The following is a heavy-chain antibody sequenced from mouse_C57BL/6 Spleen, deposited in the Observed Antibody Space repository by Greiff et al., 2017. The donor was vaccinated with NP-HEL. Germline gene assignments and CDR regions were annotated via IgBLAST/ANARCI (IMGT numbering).Heavy chain of an antibody. J-gene: IGHJ2*01. CDR3: ARTTVVGYFDY. D-gene: IGHD1-1*01. CDR2: IYPGDGDT. CDR1: GYAFSSSW. Sequence: VKLQESGPELVKPGASVKISCKASGYAFSSSWMNWVKQRPGKGLEWIGRIYPGDGDTNYNGKFKGKATLTADKSSSTAYMQLSSLTSEDSAVYFCARTTVVGYFDYWGQGTTLTVSS. V-gene: IGHV1-82*01.